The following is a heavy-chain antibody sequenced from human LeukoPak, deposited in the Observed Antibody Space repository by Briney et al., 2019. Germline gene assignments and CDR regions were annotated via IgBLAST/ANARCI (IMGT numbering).Heavy chain of an antibody. Sequence: SQTLSLTCAISGDSVSSDSSAWNWIRQSPSRGLEWLGRTYYRSKWYNDYAPSVKSRMTIYPDTSKNQFSLKLNSVTAADTAVYYCAREQLSGWSLYSWYFDLWGRGTLVTVSS. CDR1: GDSVSSDSSA. D-gene: IGHD6-19*01. CDR2: TYYRSKWYN. CDR3: AREQLSGWSLYSWYFDL. J-gene: IGHJ2*01. V-gene: IGHV6-1*01.